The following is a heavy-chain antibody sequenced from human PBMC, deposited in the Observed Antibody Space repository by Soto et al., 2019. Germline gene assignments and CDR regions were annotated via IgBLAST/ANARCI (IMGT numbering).Heavy chain of an antibody. CDR2: INHSGST. CDR1: GGSFSGYY. V-gene: IGHV4-34*01. J-gene: IGHJ4*02. CDR3: ARKGPEAWPLDF. Sequence: SETLSLTCAVYGGSFSGYYWSWIRQPPGKGLEWIGEINHSGSTNYSPSLQNRVTITKDTSKNQVVLTVTNMGPMDTGTYYCARKGPEAWPLDFWGQGTLVTVSS.